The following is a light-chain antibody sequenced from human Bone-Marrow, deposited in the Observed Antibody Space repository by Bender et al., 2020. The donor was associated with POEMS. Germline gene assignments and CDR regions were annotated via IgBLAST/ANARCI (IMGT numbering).Light chain of an antibody. V-gene: IGLV2-14*02. CDR3: QSYDSSVTAVV. J-gene: IGLJ2*01. Sequence: QTALTQPASVSGSPGQSITISCTETGSDVGSYNLVSWYQQHPGKAPRVLIFEVSKRPSGVSDRFSGSKSGTSASLAITGLQAEDEADYHCQSYDSSVTAVVFGGGTKLTVL. CDR1: GSDVGSYNL. CDR2: EVS.